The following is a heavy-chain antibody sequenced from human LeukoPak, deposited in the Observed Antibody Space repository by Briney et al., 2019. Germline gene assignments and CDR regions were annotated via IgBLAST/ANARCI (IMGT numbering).Heavy chain of an antibody. CDR3: ARGPYGDYDWFDP. CDR2: IYYSGST. V-gene: IGHV4-59*01. J-gene: IGHJ5*02. Sequence: PSETLSLTCTVSGGSISSYYWSRIRQPPGKGLEWIGYIYYSGSTNYNPSLKSRVTISVDTSKNQFSLKLSSVTAADTAVYYCARGPYGDYDWFDPWGQGTLVTVSS. D-gene: IGHD4-17*01. CDR1: GGSISSYY.